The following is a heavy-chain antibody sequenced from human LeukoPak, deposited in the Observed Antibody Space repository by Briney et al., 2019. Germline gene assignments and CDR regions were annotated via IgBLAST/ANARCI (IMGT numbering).Heavy chain of an antibody. J-gene: IGHJ4*02. CDR2: IYYSGST. D-gene: IGHD2-8*01. CDR3: ARKNGYFDY. CDR1: GASMSNYY. Sequence: SETLSLTCTVSGASMSNYYWSWIRQPPGKGLEWLGYIYYSGSTDYNPSLKGRVTISVDTSKNQFSLSLSSVTAADTAVCYCARKNGYFDYWGQGTLVAVSS. V-gene: IGHV4-59*01.